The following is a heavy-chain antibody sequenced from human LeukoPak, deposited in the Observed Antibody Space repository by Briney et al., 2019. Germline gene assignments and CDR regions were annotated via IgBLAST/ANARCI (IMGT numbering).Heavy chain of an antibody. J-gene: IGHJ6*03. V-gene: IGHV3-23*01. CDR1: GFTFSSYA. Sequence: GGSLRLSCAASGFTFSSYAMGWVRQAPGKGLEWVSAISGSGGSTYYADSVKGRFTISRDNSKNTLYLQMNSLRAEDTAAYYCAKCSSSADYYYYYYMDVWGKGTTVTVSS. CDR2: ISGSGGST. D-gene: IGHD6-6*01. CDR3: AKCSSSADYYYYYYMDV.